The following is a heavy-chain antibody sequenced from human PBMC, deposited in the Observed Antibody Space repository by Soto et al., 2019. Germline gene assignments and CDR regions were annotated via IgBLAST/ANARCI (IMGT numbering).Heavy chain of an antibody. CDR1: GGTFSRHA. Sequence: QVQLVQSGAEVRKPGSSVNVSCKASGGTFSRHAISWVRQAPGQGLEWMGGIIPIFGTANHAQKFQGRVTIIADESTRTVYMELSSLRSEDTALYYCARGWGYDSNDYYYAYWGQGTLVIVSS. V-gene: IGHV1-69*01. D-gene: IGHD3-22*01. CDR2: IIPIFGTA. J-gene: IGHJ4*02. CDR3: ARGWGYDSNDYYYAY.